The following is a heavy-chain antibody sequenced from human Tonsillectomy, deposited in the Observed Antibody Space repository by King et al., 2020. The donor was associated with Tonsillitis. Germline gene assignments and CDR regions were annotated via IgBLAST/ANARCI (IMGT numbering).Heavy chain of an antibody. CDR2: INPNSGGT. V-gene: IGHV1-2*02. CDR3: ARVYFASGSYLFDY. D-gene: IGHD3-10*01. J-gene: IGHJ4*02. CDR1: GYTFTGYY. Sequence: VQLVESGAEVKKPGASVKVSCKASGYTFTGYYMYWVRQAPGQGLEWMGWINPNSGGTNYAQNFQGRVTMTWDTSISTAYMELSRLTSDDTAVYYCARVYFASGSYLFDYWGQGTLVTVSS.